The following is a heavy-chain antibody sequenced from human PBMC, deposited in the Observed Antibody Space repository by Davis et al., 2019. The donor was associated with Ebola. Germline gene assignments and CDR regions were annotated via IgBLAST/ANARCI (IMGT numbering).Heavy chain of an antibody. J-gene: IGHJ3*02. CDR1: GFTFSHYY. CDR2: IYSDGST. Sequence: PAGSLRLSCAVSGFTFSHYYMSWVCQAPGKGLEWVSIIYSDGSTYYAGSVRGRFTIARDNSKNTVFLQMNSLRDEDTAVYYCAREGETYDAFDIWGQGTMVIVSS. CDR3: AREGETYDAFDI. V-gene: IGHV3-53*01. D-gene: IGHD2-21*01.